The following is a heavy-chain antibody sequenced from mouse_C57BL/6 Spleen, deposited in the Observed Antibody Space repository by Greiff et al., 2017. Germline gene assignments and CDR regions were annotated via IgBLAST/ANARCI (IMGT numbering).Heavy chain of an antibody. V-gene: IGHV1-62-2*01. Sequence: QVQLQQSGAELVKPGASVKLSCKASGYTFTEYTIHWVKQRSGQGLEWIGWFYPGGGSIKYNEKFKDKATLTADKSASTVYMELSRLTSEDSAVYFCARHEKDSCYFDYWGQGTTLTVSS. CDR2: FYPGGGSI. J-gene: IGHJ2*01. CDR1: GYTFTEYT. D-gene: IGHD3-3*01. CDR3: ARHEKDSCYFDY.